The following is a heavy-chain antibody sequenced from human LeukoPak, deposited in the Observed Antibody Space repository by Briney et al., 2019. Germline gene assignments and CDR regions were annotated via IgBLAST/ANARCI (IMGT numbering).Heavy chain of an antibody. V-gene: IGHV3-30-3*01. Sequence: GGSLRLSCAASGFTFSSYAMHWVRQAPGKGLEWVAVISYDGSNKYYADSVKGRFTISRDNSKNTLYLQMNSLRAEDTAVYYCARDNTRLYGMDVWGQGTTVTVSS. CDR3: ARDNTRLYGMDV. D-gene: IGHD2-2*01. CDR1: GFTFSSYA. CDR2: ISYDGSNK. J-gene: IGHJ6*02.